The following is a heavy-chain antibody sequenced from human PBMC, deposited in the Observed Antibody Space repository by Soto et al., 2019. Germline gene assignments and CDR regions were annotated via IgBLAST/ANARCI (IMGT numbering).Heavy chain of an antibody. V-gene: IGHV5-51*01. CDR2: IYPGDSDT. CDR3: ARQGYYGSVSYPGAFDI. CDR1: GYSFTSYW. Sequence: PGESLKISCKGSGYSFTSYWIGWVRQMPGKGLEWMGIIYPGDSDTRYSPSFQGQVTISADKSISTTYLQWSSLKASDTAMYYCARQGYYGSVSYPGAFDIWGQGTMVTVSS. J-gene: IGHJ3*02. D-gene: IGHD3-10*01.